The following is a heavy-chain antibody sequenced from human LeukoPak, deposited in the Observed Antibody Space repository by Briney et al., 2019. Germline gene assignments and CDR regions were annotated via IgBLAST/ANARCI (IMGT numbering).Heavy chain of an antibody. CDR3: ARDPSIVVVPAARQYYFDY. D-gene: IGHD2-2*01. V-gene: IGHV3-21*01. CDR1: GFTFSSYS. J-gene: IGHJ4*02. Sequence: GGSLRLSCAASGFTFSSYSMNWVRQAPGKGLEWVSSISSSSSYIYYADSVKGRFTISRDNSKNTLYLQMNSLRAEDTAVYYCARDPSIVVVPAARQYYFDYWGQGTLVTVSS. CDR2: ISSSSSYI.